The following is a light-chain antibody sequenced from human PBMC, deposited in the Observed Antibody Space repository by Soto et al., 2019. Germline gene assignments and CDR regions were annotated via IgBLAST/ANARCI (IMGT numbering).Light chain of an antibody. CDR2: AAS. Sequence: DILLTQSPASLSASVGDRVTITCRANQNIDKYLNWYQQKPGKAPKFLISAASSLQSGVPVRFSGTRSGTDFTLSITILQPEDFGSYFCQQTFRTPRTFGPGTKLHI. CDR3: QQTFRTPRT. J-gene: IGKJ3*01. CDR1: QNIDKY. V-gene: IGKV1-39*01.